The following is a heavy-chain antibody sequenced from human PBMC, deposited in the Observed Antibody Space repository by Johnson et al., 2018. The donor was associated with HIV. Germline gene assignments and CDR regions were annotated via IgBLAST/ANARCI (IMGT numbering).Heavy chain of an antibody. CDR3: AKETRDSRSAFDV. CDR2: ISYDGNNK. CDR1: GFTFSSYA. Sequence: VQLVESGGGVVQPGRSLRLSCAASGFTFSSYAMSWVRQAPGKGLEWVAVISYDGNNKYYADSVKGRFTISSNNSKNTLYLQMNSLRTEDTAIYFCAKETRDSRSAFDVWGQGTMVTVSS. V-gene: IGHV3-30-3*02. J-gene: IGHJ3*01. D-gene: IGHD3-22*01.